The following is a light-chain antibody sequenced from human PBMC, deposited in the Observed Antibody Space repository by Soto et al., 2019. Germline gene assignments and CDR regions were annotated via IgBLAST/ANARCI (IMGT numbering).Light chain of an antibody. V-gene: IGKV3-15*01. Sequence: EIVMTQSPATLSVSPGERATLSCRASQSVSSNLAWYQQKPGQAPRLLIYGASTRATGIPARFSGSGSVTEFTLTISSLQSEDFAVYYCQQYNNWPPSTFGQGTKGDIK. J-gene: IGKJ1*01. CDR3: QQYNNWPPST. CDR1: QSVSSN. CDR2: GAS.